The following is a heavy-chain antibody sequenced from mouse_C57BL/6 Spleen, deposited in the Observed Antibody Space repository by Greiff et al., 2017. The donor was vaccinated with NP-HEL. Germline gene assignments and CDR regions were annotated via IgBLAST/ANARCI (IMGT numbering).Heavy chain of an antibody. V-gene: IGHV1-61*01. Sequence: QVQLQQSGAELVRPGSSVKLSCKASGYTFTSYWMDWVKQRPGQGLEWIGNIYPSDSETHYNQKFKDKATLTVDKSSSTAYMQLSSLTSEDSAVYYCARLSGYGDYDGYFDYFDYWGQGTTLTVSS. CDR3: ARLSGYGDYDGYFDYFDY. D-gene: IGHD2-3*01. J-gene: IGHJ2*01. CDR2: IYPSDSET. CDR1: GYTFTSYW.